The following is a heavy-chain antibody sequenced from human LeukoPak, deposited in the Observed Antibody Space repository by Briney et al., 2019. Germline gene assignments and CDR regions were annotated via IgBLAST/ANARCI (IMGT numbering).Heavy chain of an antibody. CDR3: ARQMTPHGNFDY. CDR2: IGTAGDT. D-gene: IGHD1-26*01. V-gene: IGHV3-13*01. Sequence: PGGSLRLSCAASGFTLSNFAMHWVRQATGKGLEWVSAIGTAGDTFYPGSVKGRFTIPRENAKNSLYPQMNSLRAEDTAVYYCARQMTPHGNFDYWGQGTLVTVSS. CDR1: GFTLSNFA. J-gene: IGHJ4*02.